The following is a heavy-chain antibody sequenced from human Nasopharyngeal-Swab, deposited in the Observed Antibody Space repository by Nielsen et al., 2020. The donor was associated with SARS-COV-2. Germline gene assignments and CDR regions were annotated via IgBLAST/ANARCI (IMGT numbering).Heavy chain of an antibody. D-gene: IGHD2-15*01. V-gene: IGHV3-49*02. J-gene: IGHJ4*02. Sequence: WIRQPPGKGLEWLGFTRRKDFGGTTEYAASVKGRFIISRDDSKSIDYLQINSLKTEDTAVYYCTRESCSDGNCYWGDYFDLWGQGTLVTVSS. CDR2: TRRKDFGGTT. CDR3: TRESCSDGNCYWGDYFDL.